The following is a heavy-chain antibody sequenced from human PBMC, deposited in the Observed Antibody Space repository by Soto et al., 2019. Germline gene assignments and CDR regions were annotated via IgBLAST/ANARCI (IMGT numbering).Heavy chain of an antibody. V-gene: IGHV1-46*01. CDR1: GYTFTSYY. Sequence: ASVKVSCKASGYTFTSYYMHWVRQAPGQGLEWMGIINPSGGSTSYAQKFQGRVTMTRDTSTSTVYMGLSSLRSEDTAVYYCARDPYCSGGSCYPVKARPLYYYYGMDVWGQGTTVTVSS. D-gene: IGHD2-15*01. CDR3: ARDPYCSGGSCYPVKARPLYYYYGMDV. CDR2: INPSGGST. J-gene: IGHJ6*02.